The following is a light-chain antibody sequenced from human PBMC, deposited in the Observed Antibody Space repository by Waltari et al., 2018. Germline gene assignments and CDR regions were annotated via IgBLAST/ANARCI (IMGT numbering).Light chain of an antibody. CDR2: GAS. Sequence: EIVLTPSPGTLSLSPGERATLTRRASQSVSSTYLGWYQQKPGHAPRLLIYGASNRATGIPDRFSGSGSGTDFTLTISRLAPEDFAVYYCQQSGSSPYTFGQGTKLGIK. CDR3: QQSGSSPYT. V-gene: IGKV3-20*01. CDR1: QSVSSTY. J-gene: IGKJ2*01.